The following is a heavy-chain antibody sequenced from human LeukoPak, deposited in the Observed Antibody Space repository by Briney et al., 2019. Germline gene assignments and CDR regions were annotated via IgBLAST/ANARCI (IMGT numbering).Heavy chain of an antibody. V-gene: IGHV4-39*01. Sequence: SETLSLTCTLSGGSISSSSYYWGWIRQPPGKGLEWIGSIYYSGSTYYNPSLKSRVTISVDTSKNQFSLKLSSVTAADTAVYYCARLPITFGGVIANWGQGTLVTVSS. CDR2: IYYSGST. D-gene: IGHD3-16*02. CDR1: GGSISSSSYY. J-gene: IGHJ1*01. CDR3: ARLPITFGGVIAN.